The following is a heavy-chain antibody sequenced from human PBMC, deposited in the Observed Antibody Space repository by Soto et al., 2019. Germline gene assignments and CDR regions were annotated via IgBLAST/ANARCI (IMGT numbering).Heavy chain of an antibody. J-gene: IGHJ3*02. CDR2: INPANGVA. D-gene: IGHD1-1*01. CDR3: ARGGGVGLDGSAAFDI. V-gene: IGHV1-46*01. Sequence: QVHLVQSGAEVKKPGASMKVSCTASGYTLTSHHVHWVRQAPGRRLEWMGSINPANGVAQYTARFQGEVIMTRATSTRPVYMEWRGLTSEDTAIFYCARGGGVGLDGSAAFDIWGQGTMVTVSS. CDR1: GYTLTSHH.